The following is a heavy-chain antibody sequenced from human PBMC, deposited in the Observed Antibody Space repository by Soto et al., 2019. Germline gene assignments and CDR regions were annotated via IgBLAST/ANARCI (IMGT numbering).Heavy chain of an antibody. CDR3: AGSGGGYYYGMDV. J-gene: IGHJ6*02. V-gene: IGHV3-48*03. D-gene: IGHD6-19*01. CDR2: ISSSGSTI. Sequence: SLRLSCSASVFTFSSYEMNWVRQAPGKGLEWVSYISSSGSTIYYADSVKGRFTISRDNAKNSLYLQMNSLRAEDTAVYYCAGSGGGYYYGMDVWGQGTTVTVSS. CDR1: VFTFSSYE.